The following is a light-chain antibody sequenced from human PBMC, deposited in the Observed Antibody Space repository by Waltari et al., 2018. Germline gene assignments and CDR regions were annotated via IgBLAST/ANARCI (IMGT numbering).Light chain of an antibody. V-gene: IGLV2-11*01. CDR2: DVS. CDR3: CSYAGSYTYV. Sequence: QSALTQPPSVSGSPGQSVTISCTGTISDVGAYNYVSWYQQHPGKAPKLIMYDVSKRPSGVPDRFSGSKSGNTASLTISGFQGEDEADYYCCSYAGSYTYVFGTGTKVTVL. J-gene: IGLJ1*01. CDR1: ISDVGAYNY.